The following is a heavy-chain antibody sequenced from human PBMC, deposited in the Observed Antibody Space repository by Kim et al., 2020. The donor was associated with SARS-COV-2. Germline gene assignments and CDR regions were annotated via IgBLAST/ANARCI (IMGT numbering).Heavy chain of an antibody. D-gene: IGHD3-9*01. CDR3: ARSRSGFDSGWFDP. V-gene: IGHV1-46*01. J-gene: IGHJ5*02. Sequence: AQKFQGRVTMTRDTSTSTVYMELSSLRSEDTAVYYCARSRSGFDSGWFDPWGQGTLVTVSS.